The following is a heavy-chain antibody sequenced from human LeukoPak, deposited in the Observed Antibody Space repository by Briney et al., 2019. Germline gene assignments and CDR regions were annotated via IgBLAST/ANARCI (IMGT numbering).Heavy chain of an antibody. Sequence: SETLSLTCTVSGGSISSYYWSWIRQPPGNRLEWIGYIDYTGNTKYSPSLKSRVTLSIDTSKNQFSLKLRSVTAADTAVYYCATASSGYPAEYFQHWGQGTLVTVSS. CDR2: IDYTGNT. CDR1: GGSISSYY. J-gene: IGHJ1*01. D-gene: IGHD5-12*01. CDR3: ATASSGYPAEYFQH. V-gene: IGHV4-59*01.